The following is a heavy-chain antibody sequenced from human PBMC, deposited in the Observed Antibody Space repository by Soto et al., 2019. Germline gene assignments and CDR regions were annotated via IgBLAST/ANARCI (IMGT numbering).Heavy chain of an antibody. V-gene: IGHV4-39*01. J-gene: IGHJ4*02. CDR3: ARTFRIAAVNPAMYYFDY. CDR1: GGSISSSSYY. Sequence: PSETLSLTCTVSGGSISSSSYYWGWIRQPPGKGLEWIGSIYYSGSTYYNPSLKSRVTISVDTSKNQFSLKLSSVTAADTAVYYCARTFRIAAVNPAMYYFDYWGQGTLVTVSS. CDR2: IYYSGST. D-gene: IGHD6-13*01.